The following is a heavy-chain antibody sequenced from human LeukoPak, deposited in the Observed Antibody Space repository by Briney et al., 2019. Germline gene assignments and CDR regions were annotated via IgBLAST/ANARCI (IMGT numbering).Heavy chain of an antibody. Sequence: GGSLRLSCAASGFTFDDYGMIWVRQAAGKGLEWVSGINWNGGSTGYADSVKGRCTISRDNAKNSLYLQMNSLRAEDTALYYCARSSASGWSLVRFDYWGQGTLVTVSS. CDR2: INWNGGST. D-gene: IGHD6-19*01. CDR1: GFTFDDYG. V-gene: IGHV3-20*04. J-gene: IGHJ4*02. CDR3: ARSSASGWSLVRFDY.